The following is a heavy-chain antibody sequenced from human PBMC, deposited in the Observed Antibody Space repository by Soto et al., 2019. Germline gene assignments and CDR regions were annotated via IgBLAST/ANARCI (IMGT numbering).Heavy chain of an antibody. CDR2: IYYSGST. J-gene: IGHJ5*02. CDR3: ARRNYDYIWGSYPENWFEP. CDR1: GGSISSSSYY. V-gene: IGHV4-39*01. D-gene: IGHD3-16*01. Sequence: SETLSLTCTVSGGSISSSSYYWGWIRQPPGKGLEWIGSIYYSGSTYYNPSLKSRVTISVDTSKNQFSLKLSSVTAADTAVYYCARRNYDYIWGSYPENWFEPWGQGTLVTVSS.